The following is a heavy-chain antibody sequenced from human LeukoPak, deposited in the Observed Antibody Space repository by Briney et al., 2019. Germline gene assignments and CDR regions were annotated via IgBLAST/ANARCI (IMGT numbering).Heavy chain of an antibody. J-gene: IGHJ6*03. D-gene: IGHD3-10*01. CDR3: ARDREAYYYYYMDV. CDR1: GFTFSSYG. Sequence: GGSLRLSCAASGFTFSSYGMHWVRQAPGKGLVWVSRINSDGSSTSYADSVKGRFTISRDNAKNTLYLQMNSLRAEDTAVYYCARDREAYYYYYMDVWGKGTTVTISS. V-gene: IGHV3-74*01. CDR2: INSDGSST.